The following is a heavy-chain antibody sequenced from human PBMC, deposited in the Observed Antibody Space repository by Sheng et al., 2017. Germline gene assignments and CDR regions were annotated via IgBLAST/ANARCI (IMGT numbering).Heavy chain of an antibody. J-gene: IGHJ6*03. D-gene: IGHD6-19*01. CDR1: GFTFSSYG. V-gene: IGHV3-30*02. CDR2: IRYDGSNK. Sequence: QVQLVESGGGVVQPGGSLRLSCAASGFTFSSYGMHWVRQAPGKGLEWVAFIRYDGSNKYYADSVKGRFTISRDNSKNTLYLQMNSLRAEDTAVYYCAKDEGIAVDLLFYMDVWGKGTTVTVSS. CDR3: AKDEGIAVDLLFYMDV.